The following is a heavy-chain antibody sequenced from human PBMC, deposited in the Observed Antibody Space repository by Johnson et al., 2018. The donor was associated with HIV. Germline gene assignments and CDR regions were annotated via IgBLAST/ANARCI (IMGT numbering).Heavy chain of an antibody. D-gene: IGHD2-8*01. J-gene: IGHJ3*02. Sequence: QVQLVESGGGVVQPGRSLRLSCAASGFTFSSYAMHWVRQAPGKGLEWVAVISYDGSNKYYADSVKGRFTISRDNSKNTLYLQMNSLRAEDTAVYYCARKKGGMVYASDDAFDIWGQGTMVTVSS. CDR1: GFTFSSYA. V-gene: IGHV3-30-3*01. CDR3: ARKKGGMVYASDDAFDI. CDR2: ISYDGSNK.